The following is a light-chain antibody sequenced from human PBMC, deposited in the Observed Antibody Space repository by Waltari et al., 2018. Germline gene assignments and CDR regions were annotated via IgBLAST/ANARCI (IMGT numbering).Light chain of an antibody. CDR3: QHRSDWPRYT. V-gene: IGKV3-11*01. Sequence: EIVLTQSPATLSLSPGERATLSCRASQGLITYLAWYQQKPGQAPRLLIYDASNRATGIPARFSGSGSGTDFTLTISSLEPEDFALYYCQHRSDWPRYTFGQGTKLEIK. J-gene: IGKJ2*01. CDR1: QGLITY. CDR2: DAS.